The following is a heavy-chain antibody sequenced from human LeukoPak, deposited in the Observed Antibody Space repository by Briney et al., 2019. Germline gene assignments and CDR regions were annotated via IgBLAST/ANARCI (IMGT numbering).Heavy chain of an antibody. J-gene: IGHJ4*02. Sequence: GGCLRLSCSASGFTFSRSPVHWVRQAPGKGLEYVSAISSDGVSTYYGASVKGRFTISRDNSKNTLYLQMSSLRAEDTALYYCVKETAFYDHWGPGDLLTVSS. D-gene: IGHD2/OR15-2a*01. CDR2: ISSDGVST. V-gene: IGHV3-64D*06. CDR3: VKETAFYDH. CDR1: GFTFSRSP.